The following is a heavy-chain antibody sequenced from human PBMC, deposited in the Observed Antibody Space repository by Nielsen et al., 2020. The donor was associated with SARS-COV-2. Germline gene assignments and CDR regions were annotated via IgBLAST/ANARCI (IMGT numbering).Heavy chain of an antibody. J-gene: IGHJ6*03. CDR1: GFTFSNYG. CDR2: ISYDENDK. CDR3: AKDLADSWSDDYSAYYNMDV. D-gene: IGHD3-3*01. Sequence: GESLKISCAASGFTFSNYGMHWVRQAPGKGLQWVAVISYDENDKTYADSVKGRFTISRDNSKNTLYLQMNSLRGEDTAVYYCAKDLADSWSDDYSAYYNMDVWGKGTTVTVSS. V-gene: IGHV3-30*18.